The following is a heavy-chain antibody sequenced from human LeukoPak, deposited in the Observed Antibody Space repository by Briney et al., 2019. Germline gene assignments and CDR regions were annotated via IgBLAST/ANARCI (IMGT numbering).Heavy chain of an antibody. J-gene: IGHJ5*02. V-gene: IGHV3-30*04. CDR3: ARARIAVAGTGNWFDP. Sequence: GRSLRLSCAASGFTFSSYAMHWVRQAPGKGLEWVAVISYDGSNKYYADSVKGRFTISRDNSKKTLYLQMNSLRAEDTAVYYCARARIAVAGTGNWFDPWGQGTLVTVSS. D-gene: IGHD6-19*01. CDR1: GFTFSSYA. CDR2: ISYDGSNK.